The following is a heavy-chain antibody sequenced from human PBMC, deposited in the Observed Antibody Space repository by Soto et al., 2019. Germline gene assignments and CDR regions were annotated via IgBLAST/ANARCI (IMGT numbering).Heavy chain of an antibody. Sequence: QVQLVESGGGVVQSGRSLRLSCAASGFTFSTYGMHWVRQAPGKGLEWVAVIWNDGSNKYYANSVKGRFTISRDKSKNTSYLQMNSLTAEDTAVYYCARDRNSNPNYYYHYMDVWGEGTTVTVSS. CDR2: IWNDGSNK. J-gene: IGHJ6*03. V-gene: IGHV3-33*01. CDR1: GFTFSTYG. D-gene: IGHD4-4*01. CDR3: ARDRNSNPNYYYHYMDV.